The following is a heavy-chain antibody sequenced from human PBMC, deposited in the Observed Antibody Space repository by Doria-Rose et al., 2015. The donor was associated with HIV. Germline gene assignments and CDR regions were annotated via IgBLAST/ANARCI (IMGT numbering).Heavy chain of an antibody. CDR3: ARIKSSRWYHKYYFDF. J-gene: IGHJ4*02. CDR1: GVSLSSPGMG. Sequence: QITLKESGPVLVKPTETLTLTCTVSGVSLSSPGMGVSWTRQPPGKALEWLANIFSDDERSYNSSLKCRLTIAMGTSNSQVVLTMTDMNRVDTATYYCARIKSSRWYHKYYFDFWGQGTLVIVSA. D-gene: IGHD6-13*01. V-gene: IGHV2-26*01. CDR2: IFSDDER.